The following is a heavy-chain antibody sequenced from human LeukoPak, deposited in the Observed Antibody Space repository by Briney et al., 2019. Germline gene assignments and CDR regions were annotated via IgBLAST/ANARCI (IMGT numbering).Heavy chain of an antibody. CDR1: GGSISSYY. V-gene: IGHV4-59*12. D-gene: IGHD3-22*01. J-gene: IGHJ4*02. CDR2: IYYSGST. Sequence: PSETLSLTCTVSGGSISSYYWSWIRQPPGKGLEWIGYIYYSGSTNYNPSLKSRVTISVDTSKNQFSLKLSPVTAADTAVYYCAGAYDSSGYPYSDYWGQGTLVTVSS. CDR3: AGAYDSSGYPYSDY.